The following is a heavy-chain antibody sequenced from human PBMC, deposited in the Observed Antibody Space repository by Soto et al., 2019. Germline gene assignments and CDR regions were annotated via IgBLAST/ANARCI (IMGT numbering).Heavy chain of an antibody. CDR2: MSGSGGST. CDR3: AKGPLRVVVAATAFDY. Sequence: GGSLRLSCAASGFIFNSYAMNWVRQAPGKGLEWVSGMSGSGGSTYYADSVKGRFTISRDTPKNTLYLQMTSLRAEDSAVYYCAKGPLRVVVAATAFDYWGQGTVVTVSS. J-gene: IGHJ4*02. D-gene: IGHD2-15*01. V-gene: IGHV3-23*01. CDR1: GFIFNSYA.